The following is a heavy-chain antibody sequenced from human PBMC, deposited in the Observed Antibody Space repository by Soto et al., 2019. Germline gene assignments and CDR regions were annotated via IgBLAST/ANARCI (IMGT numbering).Heavy chain of an antibody. V-gene: IGHV3-23*01. Sequence: EVQLLESGGGLVQPGGSLRLSCVASGSTFSSDVMSWVRQAPGKGLEWVSGISGGTTYYADSVKGRFTISRDNFKNTLFLQMNSLRAEDTAVYQCATGDRVTSVSSHFYRTDVWGQGTTVTVAS. CDR2: ISGGTT. J-gene: IGHJ6*02. CDR1: GSTFSSDV. CDR3: ATGDRVTSVSSHFYRTDV. D-gene: IGHD3-3*02.